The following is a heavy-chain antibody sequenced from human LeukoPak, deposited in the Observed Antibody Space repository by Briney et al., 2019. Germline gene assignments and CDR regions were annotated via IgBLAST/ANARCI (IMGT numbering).Heavy chain of an antibody. V-gene: IGHV3-30*04. CDR3: AREDNGNGSPSTPPDY. CDR2: ISYDGSNK. D-gene: IGHD1-20*01. CDR1: GFIFSNYA. Sequence: GGSLRLSCAASGFIFSNYAIHWVRQAPGKGLEWVSVISYDGSNKYYTDSVKGRFTISRDNSKNTLYLQMNSLRPEDTAVYYCAREDNGNGSPSTPPDYWGQGTLVTVSS. J-gene: IGHJ4*02.